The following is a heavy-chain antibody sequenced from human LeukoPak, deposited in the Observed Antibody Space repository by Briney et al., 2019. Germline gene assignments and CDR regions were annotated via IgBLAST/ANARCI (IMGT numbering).Heavy chain of an antibody. CDR2: INHSGST. CDR3: ARGPEQWLPTRGFDP. V-gene: IGHV4-34*01. D-gene: IGHD6-19*01. CDR1: GGSFSGYY. J-gene: IGHJ5*02. Sequence: SETLSLTCAVHGGSFSGYYWSWIRQPPGKGLEWIGEINHSGSTNYNPSLKSRVTISVDTSKNQFSLKLSSVTAADTAVYYCARGPEQWLPTRGFDPWGQGTLVTVSS.